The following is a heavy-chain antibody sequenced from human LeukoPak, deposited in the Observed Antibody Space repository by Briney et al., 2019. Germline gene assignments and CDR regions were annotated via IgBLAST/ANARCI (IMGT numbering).Heavy chain of an antibody. V-gene: IGHV4-39*07. CDR2: IYYSGST. D-gene: IGHD2-2*01. Sequence: SETLSLTCTVSGGSISSSNYYWGWIRQPPGKGLEWIGSIYYSGSTNYNPSLKSRVTISVDTSKNQFSLKLSSVTAADTAVYYCARVVPAAKVIDLWGRGTLVTVSS. CDR3: ARVVPAAKVIDL. CDR1: GGSISSSNYY. J-gene: IGHJ2*01.